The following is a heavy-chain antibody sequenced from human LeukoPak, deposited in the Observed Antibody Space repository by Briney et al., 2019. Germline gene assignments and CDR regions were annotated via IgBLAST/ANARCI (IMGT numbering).Heavy chain of an antibody. D-gene: IGHD2-21*02. CDR2: TYYRSKWYN. CDR1: GDSVSSSSDA. J-gene: IGHJ3*01. V-gene: IGHV6-1*01. Sequence: SQTLSLTCAISGDSVSSSSDAWNWIRQSPSRGLEWLGRTYYRSKWYNDYAVSVRSRITINPDTSKNQFSLQLTSVTPEDTAVYYCARTTVVATAITTYDVFDFWGQGTMVTVSS. CDR3: ARTTVVATAITTYDVFDF.